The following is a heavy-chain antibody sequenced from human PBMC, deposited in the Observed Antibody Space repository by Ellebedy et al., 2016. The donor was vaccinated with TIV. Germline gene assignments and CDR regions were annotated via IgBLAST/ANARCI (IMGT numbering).Heavy chain of an antibody. D-gene: IGHD5-18*01. J-gene: IGHJ4*02. CDR2: ISGSGDKT. CDR1: GFTFSSYA. V-gene: IGHV3-23*01. Sequence: GESLKISCADSGFTFSSYAMCWVRQAPGKGLEWVSAISGSGDKTYYADSVKGRFTISRDNSKNTLHLQMDTLRVEDTAVYYCATRLGEGIQLWGGFDYWGQGTLVTVSS. CDR3: ATRLGEGIQLWGGFDY.